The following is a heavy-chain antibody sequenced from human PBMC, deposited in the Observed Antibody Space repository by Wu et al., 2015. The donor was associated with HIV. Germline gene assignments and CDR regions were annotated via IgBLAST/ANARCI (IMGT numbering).Heavy chain of an antibody. CDR1: GYNFTRNY. J-gene: IGHJ1*01. D-gene: IGHD5-24*01. Sequence: QVQLVQSGAEVKKPGASVIISCLTSGYNFTRNYLHWVRQVPGHRPEWMGGFDPEDGKILYAPKFQGRVVMTEDTSTDTAYLVFNMLTSDDTATFYCAASSKDRWSSGLLYWGQGHPGHRRL. V-gene: IGHV1-24*01. CDR2: FDPEDGKI. CDR3: AASSKDRWSSGLLY.